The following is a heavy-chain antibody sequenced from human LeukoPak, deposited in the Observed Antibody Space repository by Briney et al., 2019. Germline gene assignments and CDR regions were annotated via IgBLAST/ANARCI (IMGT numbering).Heavy chain of an antibody. CDR3: ARVDVWYSSGWYFDY. V-gene: IGHV7-4-1*02. CDR2: INTNTGNP. D-gene: IGHD6-19*01. CDR1: GYTFISYA. J-gene: IGHJ4*02. Sequence: ASVKVSCKASGYTFISYAMNWVRQAPGQGLEWMGWINTNTGNPTYAQGFTGRFVFSSDASVSTAYLQISSLKAEDTAVYYCARVDVWYSSGWYFDYWGQGTLVTVSS.